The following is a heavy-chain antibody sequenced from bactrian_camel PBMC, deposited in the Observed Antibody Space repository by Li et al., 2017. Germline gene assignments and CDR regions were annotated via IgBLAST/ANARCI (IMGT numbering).Heavy chain of an antibody. CDR2: ISTGGMYMST. Sequence: HVQLVESGGGSVQAGGSLRLSCAVSGYTVSSKYMGWFRQAAGQEREGVAAISTGGMYMSTYYADSVKGRFTVSQDNAENTLYLQMNSLKPEDTAMYYCAAGWLRYYSNEGAVFRDMGAFNFWGQGTQVTVS. V-gene: IGHV3S55*01. D-gene: IGHD2*01. CDR3: AAGWLRYYSNEGAVFRDMGAFNF. CDR1: GYTVSSKY. J-gene: IGHJ4*01.